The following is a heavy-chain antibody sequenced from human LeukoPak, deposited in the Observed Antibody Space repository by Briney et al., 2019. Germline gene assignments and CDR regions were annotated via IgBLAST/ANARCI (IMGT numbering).Heavy chain of an antibody. D-gene: IGHD3-16*02. CDR1: GFTFSSYS. V-gene: IGHV3-21*01. CDR3: ARENAWGSYPPRGAFDI. Sequence: GGSLRLSCAASGFTFSSYSMNWVRQAPGKGLEWVSSISSSSSYIYYADSVKGRFTISRDNAKNSLYLQMNSLRAEDTAVYYCARENAWGSYPPRGAFDIWGQGTMVTVSS. J-gene: IGHJ3*02. CDR2: ISSSSSYI.